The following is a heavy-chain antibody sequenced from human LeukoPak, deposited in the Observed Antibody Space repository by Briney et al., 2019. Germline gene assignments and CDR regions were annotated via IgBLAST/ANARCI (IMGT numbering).Heavy chain of an antibody. Sequence: SGGSLRLSCAASGFTFSSYAMHWVRQAPGKGLEYVSAISSNGGSTYYANSVKGRFTISRDNAKSSLYLQMNSLRAEDTAVYYCARGPYASGSYGRRGWVHYMDVWGKGTTVTISS. D-gene: IGHD3-10*01. J-gene: IGHJ6*03. V-gene: IGHV3-64*01. CDR3: ARGPYASGSYGRRGWVHYMDV. CDR1: GFTFSSYA. CDR2: ISSNGGST.